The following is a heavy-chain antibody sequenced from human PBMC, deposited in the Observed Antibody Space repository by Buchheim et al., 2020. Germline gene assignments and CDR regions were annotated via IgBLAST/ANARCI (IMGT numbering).Heavy chain of an antibody. V-gene: IGHV3-33*01. J-gene: IGHJ4*02. Sequence: QVQLVESGGGVVQSGRSLRLSCAASGFTFSNYGMHWVRQAPGKGLEWVAVIWYDGSNKYYTDSVKGRFTISRDNSRKTLYLQMNSLRAEDTALYYCARSEDYGGNCLDYWGQGTL. D-gene: IGHD4-23*01. CDR3: ARSEDYGGNCLDY. CDR1: GFTFSNYG. CDR2: IWYDGSNK.